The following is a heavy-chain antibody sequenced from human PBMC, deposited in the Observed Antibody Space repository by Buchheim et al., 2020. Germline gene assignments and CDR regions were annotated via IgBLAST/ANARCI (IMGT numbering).Heavy chain of an antibody. Sequence: QVQLVESGGGVVQPGRSLRLSCAASGFTFSSYGMHWVRQAPGKGLEWVAVISYDGSNKYYADSVKGRFTISRDNSKNTLYLQMNSLRAEDTAVYYCAKDREPQLWLWGPFDPWGQGTL. CDR1: GFTFSSYG. V-gene: IGHV3-30*18. CDR3: AKDREPQLWLWGPFDP. CDR2: ISYDGSNK. D-gene: IGHD5-18*01. J-gene: IGHJ5*02.